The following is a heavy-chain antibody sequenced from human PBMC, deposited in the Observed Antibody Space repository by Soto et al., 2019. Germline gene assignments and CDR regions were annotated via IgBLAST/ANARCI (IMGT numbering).Heavy chain of an antibody. CDR2: IGATGDT. CDR1: GFTYTSHD. CDR3: VRVPTARFYERGPLDY. J-gene: IGHJ4*02. D-gene: IGHD5-12*01. V-gene: IGHV3-13*01. Sequence: PGGSLRLSCAASGFTYTSHDLHWVRRATGRGLEWVSAIGATGDTHYADSVRGRFTISRENTFNTMYLQMNSLRAEDTAVYYCVRVPTARFYERGPLDYLGQGALVTVSS.